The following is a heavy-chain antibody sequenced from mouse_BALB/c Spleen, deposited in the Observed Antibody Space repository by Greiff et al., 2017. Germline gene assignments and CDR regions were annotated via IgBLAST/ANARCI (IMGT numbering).Heavy chain of an antibody. CDR1: GYTFTDYE. Sequence: VQLQQSGAELVRPGASVTLSCKASGYTFTDYEMHWVKQTPVHGLEWIGAIDPETGGTAYNQKFKGKATLTADKSSSTAYMELRSLTSEDSAVYYCTRLRLRAMDYRGQGTSVTVSS. J-gene: IGHJ4*01. CDR2: IDPETGGT. D-gene: IGHD2-4*01. CDR3: TRLRLRAMDY. V-gene: IGHV1-15*01.